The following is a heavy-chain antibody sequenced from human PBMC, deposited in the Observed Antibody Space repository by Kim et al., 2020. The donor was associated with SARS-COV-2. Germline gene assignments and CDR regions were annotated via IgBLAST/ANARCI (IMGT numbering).Heavy chain of an antibody. V-gene: IGHV4-38-2*02. CDR1: GYSISSGYY. J-gene: IGHJ3*02. D-gene: IGHD3-9*01. Sequence: SETLSLTCTVSGYSISSGYYWGWIRQPPGKGLEWIGSIYHSGSTYYNPSLKSRVTISVDTSKNQFSLKLSSVTAADTAVYYCARARVDYDILTGYYSDAFDIWGQGTMVTVSS. CDR3: ARARVDYDILTGYYSDAFDI. CDR2: IYHSGST.